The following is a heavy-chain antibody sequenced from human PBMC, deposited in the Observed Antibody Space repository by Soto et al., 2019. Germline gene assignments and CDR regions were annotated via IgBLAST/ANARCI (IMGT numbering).Heavy chain of an antibody. Sequence: GGSLRLSCAASGFTFSDYYMSWIRQAPGKGLEWVSYISSSGSTIYYADSVKGRFTISRDNAKNSLYLQMNSLRAEDTAVYYCVLMGYRHTPAGYYRMDVWGQGTPVTVSS. V-gene: IGHV3-11*01. J-gene: IGHJ6*02. CDR3: VLMGYRHTPAGYYRMDV. CDR1: GFTFSDYY. D-gene: IGHD3-16*02. CDR2: ISSSGSTI.